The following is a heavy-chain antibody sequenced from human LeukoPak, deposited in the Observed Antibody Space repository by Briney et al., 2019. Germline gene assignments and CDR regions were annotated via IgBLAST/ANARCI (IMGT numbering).Heavy chain of an antibody. D-gene: IGHD3-9*01. V-gene: IGHV4-34*01. CDR3: ARGGLRYFDWLHYFDY. Sequence: SETLSLTCAVYGGSFSGYYRSWIRQPPGKGLEWIGEINHSGSTNYNPSLKSRVTISVDTSKNQFSLKLSSVTAADTAVYYCARGGLRYFDWLHYFDYWGQGTLVTVSS. CDR1: GGSFSGYY. CDR2: INHSGST. J-gene: IGHJ4*02.